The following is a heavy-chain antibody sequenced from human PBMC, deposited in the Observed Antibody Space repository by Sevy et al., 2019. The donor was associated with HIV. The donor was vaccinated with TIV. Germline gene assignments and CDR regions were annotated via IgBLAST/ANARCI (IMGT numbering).Heavy chain of an antibody. V-gene: IGHV2-5*02. D-gene: IGHD2-8*01. J-gene: IGHJ4*02. CDR1: GFSLSTSGVG. Sequence: SGPTLVKPTQTLTLTCTFSGFSLSTSGVGVGWIRQPPGKALEWLALIYWDDDERYSPSLKNRLTITKDTSKNQVVLTMTNMDPVDTATYYCAHRRDDTVVMVYGDFDYWGQGTLVTVSS. CDR2: IYWDDDE. CDR3: AHRRDDTVVMVYGDFDY.